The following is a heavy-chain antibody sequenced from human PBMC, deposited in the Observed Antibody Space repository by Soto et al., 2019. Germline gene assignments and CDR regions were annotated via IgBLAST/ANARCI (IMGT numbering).Heavy chain of an antibody. Sequence: LILSWAASGFTFTTYAMRWVRLAPGKGLEWVSAISNSGDYTYYSNSVKGRFTISRDNSRNTLYLQMYNLRAEDTAIYYCAKEWAPSDYWGRENIVIGSS. J-gene: IGHJ4*02. V-gene: IGHV3-23*01. CDR3: AKEWAPSDY. D-gene: IGHD1-26*01. CDR2: ISNSGDYT. CDR1: GFTFTTYA.